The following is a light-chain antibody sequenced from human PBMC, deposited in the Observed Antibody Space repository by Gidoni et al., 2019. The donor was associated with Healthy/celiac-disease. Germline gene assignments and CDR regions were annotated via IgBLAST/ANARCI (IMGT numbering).Light chain of an antibody. V-gene: IGKV2-28*01. CDR1: QSLLHSNGYNY. Sequence: DIVMTQSPLSLPVTPGEPASISCRSSQSLLHSNGYNYLDWYLQKPGQSPQLLIYLGSNRASGVPDRFSGSGSGTDFTLKIIRVEAEDVGVYYCMQALQTPLTFXPXTKVDIK. J-gene: IGKJ3*01. CDR3: MQALQTPLT. CDR2: LGS.